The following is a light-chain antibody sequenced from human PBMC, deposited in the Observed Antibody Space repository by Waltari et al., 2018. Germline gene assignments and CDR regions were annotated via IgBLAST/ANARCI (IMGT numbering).Light chain of an antibody. CDR2: EVS. CDR3: SSYTRSTTPVV. V-gene: IGLV2-14*03. CDR1: SSVVGGYDF. Sequence: QSALLQSASVSGTPGQACTIACTGTSSVVGGYDFSSWYQQHPGKAPKLRIYEVSNRPSGVSNRFSGSKSGNTASLTISELQADDEADYYCSSYTRSTTPVVFGGGTKLT. J-gene: IGLJ2*01.